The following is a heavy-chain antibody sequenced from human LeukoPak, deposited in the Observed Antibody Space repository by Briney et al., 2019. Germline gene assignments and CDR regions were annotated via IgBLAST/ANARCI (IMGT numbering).Heavy chain of an antibody. D-gene: IGHD2-15*01. CDR1: GGSISSSSYY. CDR3: ASLGYCSGGSCRDDYYYYYGMDV. CDR2: IYYSGST. Sequence: SETLSLTCTVSGGSISSSSYYWGWIRQPPGKGLEWIGSIYYSGSTYYNPSLKGRVTISVDTSKNQFSLKLSSVTAADTAVYYCASLGYCSGGSCRDDYYYYYGMDVWGQGTTVTVSS. J-gene: IGHJ6*02. V-gene: IGHV4-39*01.